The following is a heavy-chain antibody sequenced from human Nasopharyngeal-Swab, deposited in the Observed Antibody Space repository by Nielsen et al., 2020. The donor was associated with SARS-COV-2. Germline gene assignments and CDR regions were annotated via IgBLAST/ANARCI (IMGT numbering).Heavy chain of an antibody. CDR3: ARGLAPRYSGSYTPFGY. CDR1: GFTFSSYG. J-gene: IGHJ4*02. V-gene: IGHV3-33*01. CDR2: IWYDGSNK. Sequence: GESLKISCAASGFTFSSYGMHWVRQAPGKGLEWVAVIWYDGSNKYYAGSVKGRFTISRDNSKNTLYLQMNSLRAEDTAVYYCARGLAPRYSGSYTPFGYWGQGTLVTVSS. D-gene: IGHD1-26*01.